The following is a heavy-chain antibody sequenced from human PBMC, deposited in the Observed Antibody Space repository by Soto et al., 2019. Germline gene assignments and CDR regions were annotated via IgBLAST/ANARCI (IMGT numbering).Heavy chain of an antibody. CDR2: ISFDGSNK. CDR1: GFTFSSYA. CDR3: AKDRDTYNSGWSAFDL. J-gene: IGHJ4*02. D-gene: IGHD6-19*01. Sequence: GGSLRLSCAASGFTFSSYAMKWVRQAPGKGLEWVAVISFDGSNKYYADSVKGRFTISRDNSKNTLYLRMNSLRAEDTAIFFCAKDRDTYNSGWSAFDLWGQGTLVTVSS. V-gene: IGHV3-30-3*01.